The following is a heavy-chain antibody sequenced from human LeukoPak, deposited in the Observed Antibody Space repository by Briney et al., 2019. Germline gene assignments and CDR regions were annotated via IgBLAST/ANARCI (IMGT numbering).Heavy chain of an antibody. CDR1: GYTFTSYD. CDR3: ARGKGGYCSGGSCYLIENWFDP. V-gene: IGHV1-8*01. CDR2: MNPNSGNT. J-gene: IGHJ5*02. Sequence: GASVKVSCKASGYTFTSYDINWVRQATGQGLEWMGWMNPNSGNTGYAQKFQGRVTMTRNTSISTAYMELSSLRSEDTAVYYCARGKGGYCSGGSCYLIENWFDPWGQGTLVTVSS. D-gene: IGHD2-15*01.